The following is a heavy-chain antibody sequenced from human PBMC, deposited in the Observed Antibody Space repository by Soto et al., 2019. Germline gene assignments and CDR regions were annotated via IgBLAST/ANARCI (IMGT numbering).Heavy chain of an antibody. V-gene: IGHV4-31*03. CDR3: ARTPGITGTTRYYYYYGMDV. CDR1: GGSISSGGYY. D-gene: IGHD1-7*01. Sequence: KASETLSLTCTVSGGSISSGGYYWSWIRQHPGKGLEWIGYIYYSGSTYYNPSLKSRVTISVDTSKNQFSLKLSSVTAADTAVYYCARTPGITGTTRYYYYYGMDVWGQGTTVTVSS. J-gene: IGHJ6*02. CDR2: IYYSGST.